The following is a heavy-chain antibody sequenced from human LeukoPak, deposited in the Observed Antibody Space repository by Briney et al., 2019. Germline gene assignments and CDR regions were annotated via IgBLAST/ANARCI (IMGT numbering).Heavy chain of an antibody. D-gene: IGHD5-12*01. CDR3: ARGGYSFDY. CDR1: GFSLSGYW. V-gene: IGHV3-7*01. J-gene: IGHJ4*02. CDR2: LHANGDEK. Sequence: GGSLRLSCAASGFSLSGYWMSWVRQAPGKGLEWVARLHANGDEKNFVGSVQGRFTVSRDNAKDSLYLQMNSLRVEDTAVYYCARGGYSFDYLGQGTLVTVSS.